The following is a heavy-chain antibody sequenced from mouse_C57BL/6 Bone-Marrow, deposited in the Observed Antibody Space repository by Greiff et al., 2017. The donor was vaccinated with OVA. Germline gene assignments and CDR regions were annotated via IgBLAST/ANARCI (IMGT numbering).Heavy chain of an antibody. V-gene: IGHV1-59*01. D-gene: IGHD2-4*01. Sequence: VQLQQPGAELVRPGTSVKLSCKASGYTFTSYWMHWVKQRPGQGLEWIGVIDPSDSYTNYNQKFKGKATLTADTSSSTAYMQLSSLTSEDSAVXYCAPRLRRNFDVWGTGTTVTVSS. CDR2: IDPSDSYT. J-gene: IGHJ1*03. CDR3: APRLRRNFDV. CDR1: GYTFTSYW.